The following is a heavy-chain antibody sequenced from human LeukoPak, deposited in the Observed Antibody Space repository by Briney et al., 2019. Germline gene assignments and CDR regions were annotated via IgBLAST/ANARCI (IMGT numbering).Heavy chain of an antibody. CDR2: ISSSSSHI. CDR3: ARGRGYYYDSTADY. Sequence: GGSLRLSCAASGFTLSSYSMNWVRQAPGKGLEWVSSISSSSSHIYYRDSVKGRFTISRDNAKNSLYLQMNSLRAEDTAVYYCARGRGYYYDSTADYWGQGTLVTVSS. J-gene: IGHJ4*02. V-gene: IGHV3-21*01. CDR1: GFTLSSYS. D-gene: IGHD3-22*01.